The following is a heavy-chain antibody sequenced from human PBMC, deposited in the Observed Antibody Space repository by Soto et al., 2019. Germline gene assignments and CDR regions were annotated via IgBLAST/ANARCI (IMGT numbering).Heavy chain of an antibody. CDR1: VGTFSSYA. J-gene: IGHJ6*02. D-gene: IGHD6-13*01. Sequence: QVQLVQSGAEVKKPGSSVKVSCKASVGTFSSYAFSWVRQAPGQGLEWMGGIIPIFGTANYAQKFQGRVTITANESTSTAYMELSSLRSEDTAVYYCEREKSSWPDYYGMDVWGQGTTVTVSS. V-gene: IGHV1-69*12. CDR2: IIPIFGTA. CDR3: EREKSSWPDYYGMDV.